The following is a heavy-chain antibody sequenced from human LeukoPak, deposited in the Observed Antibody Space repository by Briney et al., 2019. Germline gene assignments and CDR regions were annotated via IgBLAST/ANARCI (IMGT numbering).Heavy chain of an antibody. CDR1: GFAFSSYS. Sequence: GGSLRLSCAASGFAFSSYSMNWVRQAPGKGLEWVSSISSTSSYIYFADSVKGRFTISRDNAKNSLHLQMNSLRAEDTAVYYCAKQWLAPFFDYWGRGTLVTVSS. J-gene: IGHJ4*02. CDR3: AKQWLAPFFDY. V-gene: IGHV3-21*01. D-gene: IGHD6-19*01. CDR2: ISSTSSYI.